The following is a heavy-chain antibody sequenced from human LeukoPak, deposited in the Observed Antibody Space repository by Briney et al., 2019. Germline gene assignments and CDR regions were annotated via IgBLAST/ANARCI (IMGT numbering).Heavy chain of an antibody. J-gene: IGHJ4*02. D-gene: IGHD4-23*01. CDR1: GFTFSRYG. CDR3: AKDRWDGGNSFMDY. V-gene: IGHV3-30*18. CDR2: MSYDGSNK. Sequence: GRSLRLSCAASGFTFSRYGMHWVRQAPGKGLEWVAVMSYDGSNKYYTDSVKGRFTISRDNSKDTLYLQMNSLRAEDTAVYYCAKDRWDGGNSFMDYWGQGTLVTVSS.